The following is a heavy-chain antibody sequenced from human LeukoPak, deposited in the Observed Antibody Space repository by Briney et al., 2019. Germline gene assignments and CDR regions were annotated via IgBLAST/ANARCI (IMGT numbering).Heavy chain of an antibody. V-gene: IGHV4-34*01. J-gene: IGHJ4*02. D-gene: IGHD5-18*01. CDR1: GGSFSGYY. CDR3: ARGLGYSYGPWYFDY. Sequence: SETLSLTCAVYGGSFSGYYWSWIRQPPGKGLEWIGEINHSGSTNYNPSLKSRVTISVDTSKNRFSLKLSSVTAADTAVYYCARGLGYSYGPWYFDYWGQGTLVTVSS. CDR2: INHSGST.